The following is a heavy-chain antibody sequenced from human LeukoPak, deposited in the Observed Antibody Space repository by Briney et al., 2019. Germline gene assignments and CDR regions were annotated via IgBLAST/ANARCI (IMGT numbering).Heavy chain of an antibody. V-gene: IGHV3-7*01. J-gene: IGHJ6*02. CDR1: GFTFSDYW. D-gene: IGHD5-18*01. CDR2: IKQDGSDK. Sequence: GGSLRLSCAASGFTFSDYWMSWVRQAPGKGPEWVANIKQDGSDKYYVDSVKGRFTISRDNAKKALYLQMNSLRAEDTAVYYCARGEFAWIQGSYGLDVWGQGTTVTVSS. CDR3: ARGEFAWIQGSYGLDV.